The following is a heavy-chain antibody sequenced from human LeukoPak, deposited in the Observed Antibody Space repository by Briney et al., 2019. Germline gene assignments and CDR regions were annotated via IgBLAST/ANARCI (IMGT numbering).Heavy chain of an antibody. CDR3: ARTDNSGYHDY. CDR1: GGSVSSGSYY. J-gene: IGHJ4*02. Sequence: SETLSLTCTVSGGSVSSGSYYWSWIRQPPGKGLEWIGYIYYSGSTNYNPSLKSRVTISVDTSKNQFSLKLSSVTAADTAVYYCARTDNSGYHDYWGQGTLVTVSS. CDR2: IYYSGST. D-gene: IGHD3-22*01. V-gene: IGHV4-61*01.